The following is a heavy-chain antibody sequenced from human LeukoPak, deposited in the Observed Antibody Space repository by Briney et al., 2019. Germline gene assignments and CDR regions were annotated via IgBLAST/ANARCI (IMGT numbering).Heavy chain of an antibody. J-gene: IGHJ4*02. V-gene: IGHV3-23*01. Sequence: GGSLRLSCAASGFTFSSYAMSWVRQAPGKGLEWVSAISGSGGSTYYADSVKGRFTISRDNSKNTLYLQMNSLRAEDTAVYYWAKDHRPGIAAAGTGGFDYWGQGTLVTVSS. CDR1: GFTFSSYA. CDR2: ISGSGGST. D-gene: IGHD6-13*01. CDR3: AKDHRPGIAAAGTGGFDY.